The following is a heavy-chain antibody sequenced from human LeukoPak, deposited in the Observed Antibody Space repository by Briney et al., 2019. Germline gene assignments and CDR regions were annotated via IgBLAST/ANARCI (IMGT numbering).Heavy chain of an antibody. J-gene: IGHJ1*01. CDR2: IYYSGDT. D-gene: IGHD6-6*01. CDR1: GDSIRTNF. CDR3: ARGGAARLHFQN. Sequence: SETLSLTCTVSGDSIRTNFWSWVRQPPGKGLEWIGYIYYSGDTNYNPSLQSRVTISVDTSKNQFSLNLNSVTAADTAVYYCARGGAARLHFQNWGQGTLVTVSS. V-gene: IGHV4-59*01.